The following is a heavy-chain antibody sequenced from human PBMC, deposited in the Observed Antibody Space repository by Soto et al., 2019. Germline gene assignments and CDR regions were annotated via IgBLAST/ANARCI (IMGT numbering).Heavy chain of an antibody. CDR1: GYTFASFG. J-gene: IGHJ4*02. CDR3: ARDQESITDRILQY. D-gene: IGHD3-10*01. Sequence: AAVKVSCKASGYTFASFGFSWVRQAPGQGLEWLGWISAYNGNTHYAQKVRDRVTLTTDTSTNTAYMELRSLTSDDTAVYYCARDQESITDRILQYWGQGTRVTVSS. V-gene: IGHV1-18*01. CDR2: ISAYNGNT.